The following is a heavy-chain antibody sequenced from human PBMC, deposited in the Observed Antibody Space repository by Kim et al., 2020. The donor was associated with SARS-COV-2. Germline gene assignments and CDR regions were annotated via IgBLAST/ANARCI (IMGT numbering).Heavy chain of an antibody. CDR2: ISYDGSNK. CDR1: GFTFSSYG. D-gene: IGHD1-26*01. V-gene: IGHV3-30*18. CDR3: AKASGSGSFLYYYYGMDV. J-gene: IGHJ6*02. Sequence: GGSLRLSCAASGFTFSSYGMHWVRQAPGKGLEWVAVISYDGSNKYYADSVKGRFTISRDNSKNTLYLQMNSLRAEDTAVYYCAKASGSGSFLYYYYGMDVWGQGTTVTVSS.